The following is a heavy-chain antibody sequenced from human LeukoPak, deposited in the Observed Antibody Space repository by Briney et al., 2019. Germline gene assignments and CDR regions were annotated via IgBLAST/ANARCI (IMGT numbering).Heavy chain of an antibody. D-gene: IGHD4-17*01. CDR1: GFAFSSYA. CDR3: AKDDATVTTFDY. CDR2: ISGSGGST. Sequence: GGSLRLSCAASGFAFSSYAMSWVRQAPGKGLGWVSAISGSGGSTYYADSVKGRFTISRDNSKNTLYLQMNSLRAEDTAVYYCAKDDATVTTFDYWGQGTLVTVSS. J-gene: IGHJ4*02. V-gene: IGHV3-23*01.